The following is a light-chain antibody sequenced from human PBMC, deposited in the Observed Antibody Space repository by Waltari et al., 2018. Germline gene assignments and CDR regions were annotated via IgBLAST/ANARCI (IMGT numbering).Light chain of an antibody. J-gene: IGLJ3*02. V-gene: IGLV2-23*01. CDR3: CSYAGSRTDWV. CDR1: SSDVGSYNL. CDR2: EGS. Sequence: QSALTQPASVSGSPGQSITISCTGTSSDVGSYNLVYWYQQHQGKAPKHMIYEGSKRPSGVSNRFSGSKSGNTASLTISGLQAEDEADYYCCSYAGSRTDWVFGGGTKLTVL.